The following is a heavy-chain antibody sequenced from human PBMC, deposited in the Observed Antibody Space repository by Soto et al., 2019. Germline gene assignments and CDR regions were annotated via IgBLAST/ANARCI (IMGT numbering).Heavy chain of an antibody. Sequence: SVKVSCKASGGTFSSYAISWVRQAPGQGLEWMGGIIPIFGTANYAQKFQGRVTMTADKSTSTAYMELSSLRSEDTAVYYCARALVGATTVAFDPWGQGTLVTVSS. CDR1: GGTFSSYA. CDR3: ARALVGATTVAFDP. D-gene: IGHD1-26*01. V-gene: IGHV1-69*06. J-gene: IGHJ5*02. CDR2: IIPIFGTA.